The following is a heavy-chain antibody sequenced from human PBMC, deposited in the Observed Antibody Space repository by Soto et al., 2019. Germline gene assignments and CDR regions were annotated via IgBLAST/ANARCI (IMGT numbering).Heavy chain of an antibody. CDR2: IWYDGSNK. CDR1: GFTFSSYG. V-gene: IGHV3-33*01. Sequence: GGSLRLSCAASGFTFSSYGMHWVRQAPGKGLEWVAVIWYDGSNKYYADSVKGRFTISRDNSKNTLYLQMNSLRAEDTAVYYCARDSGYCSSTSCYFPQDYYYYGMDVWGQGTTVTVSS. CDR3: ARDSGYCSSTSCYFPQDYYYYGMDV. D-gene: IGHD2-2*01. J-gene: IGHJ6*02.